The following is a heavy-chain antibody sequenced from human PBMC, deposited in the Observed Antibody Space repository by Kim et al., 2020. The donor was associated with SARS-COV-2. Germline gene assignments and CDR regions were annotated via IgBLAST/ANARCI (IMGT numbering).Heavy chain of an antibody. Sequence: GGSLRLSCAASGFLFSSYAIHWVRQAPGKGLEWVAVISFDGSFQYYADSVTGRLTISRDDSKTTVYLLMNSLRTDDTAVYYCAREMESGSVHTFDYWGQG. CDR3: AREMESGSVHTFDY. V-gene: IGHV3-30*04. D-gene: IGHD1-26*01. CDR1: GFLFSSYA. CDR2: ISFDGSFQ. J-gene: IGHJ4*02.